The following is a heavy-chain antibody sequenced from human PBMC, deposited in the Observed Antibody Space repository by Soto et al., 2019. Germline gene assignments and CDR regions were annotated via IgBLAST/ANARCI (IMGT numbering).Heavy chain of an antibody. D-gene: IGHD1-7*01. CDR1: VYSFTSYW. CDR3: ARLGPERDWNYPSDGMDV. J-gene: IGHJ6*02. CDR2: IYPGDSDT. V-gene: IGHV5-51*01. Sequence: GESLKICCKGSVYSFTSYWIGWVRQMPGKSLGWMGIIYPGDSDTRYSPSFQGQVTISADKSISTAYLQWSSLKASDTAMYYCARLGPERDWNYPSDGMDVWGQGTTVTVSS.